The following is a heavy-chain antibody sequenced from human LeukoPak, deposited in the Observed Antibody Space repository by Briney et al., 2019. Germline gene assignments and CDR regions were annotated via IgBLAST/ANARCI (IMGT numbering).Heavy chain of an antibody. D-gene: IGHD6-13*01. CDR2: MNPNSGNT. Sequence: ASVKVSCKASGYTFTSYDINWVGQATGQGLEWMGWMNPNSGNTGYAQKFQGRVTMTRDTSITTVYMELSSLTSEDTAVYYCARDARGAAAADGAFDVWGQGTMVTVSS. CDR1: GYTFTSYD. CDR3: ARDARGAAAADGAFDV. J-gene: IGHJ3*01. V-gene: IGHV1-8*01.